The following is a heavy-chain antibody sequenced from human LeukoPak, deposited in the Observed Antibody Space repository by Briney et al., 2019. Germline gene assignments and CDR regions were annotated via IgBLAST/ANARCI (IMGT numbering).Heavy chain of an antibody. CDR3: ARDRHDSGSHFDY. Sequence: PGRSLRLSCAASGFTFSSYAMHWVRQAPGKGMEWVAVISYDGSNKYYADSVKGRFTISRDNSKNTLYLQMNSLRAEDTAVYYCARDRHDSGSHFDYWGQGTLVTVSS. V-gene: IGHV3-30-3*01. J-gene: IGHJ4*02. CDR1: GFTFSSYA. CDR2: ISYDGSNK. D-gene: IGHD1-26*01.